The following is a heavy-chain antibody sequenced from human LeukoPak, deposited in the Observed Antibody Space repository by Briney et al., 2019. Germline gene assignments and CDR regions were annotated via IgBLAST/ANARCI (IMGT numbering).Heavy chain of an antibody. CDR2: INQSGST. D-gene: IGHD6-6*01. CDR1: GGSFSGNY. Sequence: SETLSLTCAVYGGSFSGNYWSWIRQPPGKGLEWIGEINQSGSTNYNPSLKSRVTISVDTSKNQFSLRLSSVTAADTAVYYCARHRAYSSSSPFDYWGQGTLVTVSS. V-gene: IGHV4-34*01. J-gene: IGHJ4*02. CDR3: ARHRAYSSSSPFDY.